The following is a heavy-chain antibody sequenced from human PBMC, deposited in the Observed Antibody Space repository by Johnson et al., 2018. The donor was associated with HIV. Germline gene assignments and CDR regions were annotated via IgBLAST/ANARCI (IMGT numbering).Heavy chain of an antibody. Sequence: QVQLVESGGGVVQPGRSLRLSCAASGFMFSSFAMHWVRQAPGKGLEWVAVISYDGDNQYYGDSVKGRFPISRDNSKNTLSLQMNGLRPEDTAVYYCAKDEAQTLASAGRDAFDFWGQGTAVTV. D-gene: IGHD6-13*01. CDR1: GFMFSSFA. CDR2: ISYDGDNQ. J-gene: IGHJ3*01. V-gene: IGHV3-30*18. CDR3: AKDEAQTLASAGRDAFDF.